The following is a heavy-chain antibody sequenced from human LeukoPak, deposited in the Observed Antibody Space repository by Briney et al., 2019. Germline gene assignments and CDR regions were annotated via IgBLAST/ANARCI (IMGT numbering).Heavy chain of an antibody. CDR1: GYTFNSHA. V-gene: IGHV3-23*01. Sequence: GGSLRLSCAVSGYTFNSHAMCWVRKAPGKGLEGVSSIDISGGSTYYADSVKGGFTISRDNSKNTVYLQMNSLRVEETAIYYCARGQEFDDGVFDSWGQGTLVTVSS. CDR2: IDISGGST. J-gene: IGHJ4*02. D-gene: IGHD1-1*01. CDR3: ARGQEFDDGVFDS.